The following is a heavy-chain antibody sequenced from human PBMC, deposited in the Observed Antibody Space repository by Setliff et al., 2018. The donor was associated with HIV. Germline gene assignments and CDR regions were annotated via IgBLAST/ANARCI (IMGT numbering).Heavy chain of an antibody. CDR1: GYTLAGYF. CDR3: ARGGATYTFLVVVGTIRFPNY. CDR2: INPNSGGT. J-gene: IGHJ4*02. D-gene: IGHD2-21*01. V-gene: IGHV1-2*02. Sequence: ASVKVSCKASGYTLAGYFMHWVRQAPGQGLEWMGWINPNSGGTNYAENFQGRVTMTRDSSISTVYMDLNRLTSDDTAVYYCARGGATYTFLVVVGTIRFPNYWGQGTLVTVSS.